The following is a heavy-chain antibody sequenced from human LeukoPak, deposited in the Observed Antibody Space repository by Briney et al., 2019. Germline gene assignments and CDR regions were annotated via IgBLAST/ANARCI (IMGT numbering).Heavy chain of an antibody. D-gene: IGHD3-22*01. CDR1: GFTFSSYS. CDR3: ARVLFDTYGSSGYYYNY. Sequence: GGSLRLSCAASGFTFSSYSMNWVRQAPGKGLEWVSYISSSSSTIYYADSVKGRFTISRDNAKNSLYLQMNSLRAEDTAVYYCARVLFDTYGSSGYYYNYWGQGTLVTVSS. J-gene: IGHJ4*02. CDR2: ISSSSSTI. V-gene: IGHV3-48*01.